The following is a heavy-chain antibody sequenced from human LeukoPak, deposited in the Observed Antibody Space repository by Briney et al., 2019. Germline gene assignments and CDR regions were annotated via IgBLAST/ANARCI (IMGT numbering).Heavy chain of an antibody. CDR1: GGSFSGYY. CDR3: ARCPQPVRVYYFDY. D-gene: IGHD2-2*01. V-gene: IGHV4-34*01. CDR2: INHSGST. J-gene: IGHJ4*02. Sequence: SETLSLTCAVYGGSFSGYYWSWIRQPPGKGLEWIGEINHSGSTNYNPSLKSRVTISVDTSKNQFSLKLSSVTAADTAVYYCARCPQPVRVYYFDYWGQGTLVTVPS.